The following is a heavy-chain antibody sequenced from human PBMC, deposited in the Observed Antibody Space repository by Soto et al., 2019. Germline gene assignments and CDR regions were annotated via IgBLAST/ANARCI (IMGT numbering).Heavy chain of an antibody. CDR1: GGSISSGDYY. J-gene: IGHJ5*02. CDR2: IYYSGST. V-gene: IGHV4-30-4*01. D-gene: IGHD3-22*01. Sequence: KPSETLSLTCTVSGGSISSGDYYWSWIRQPPGKGLEWIGYIYYSGSTYYNPSLKSRVTISVDTSKNQFSLKLSSVTAADTAVYYCASVVVPSGQPSWGQGTLVTVSS. CDR3: ASVVVPSGQPS.